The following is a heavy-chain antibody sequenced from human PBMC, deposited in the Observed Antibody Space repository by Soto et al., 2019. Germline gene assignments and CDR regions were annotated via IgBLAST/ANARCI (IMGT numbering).Heavy chain of an antibody. Sequence: PGESLKISCKGSGYSFTSYWISWVRQMPGKGLEWMGRIDPSDSYTNYSPSFQGHVTISADKSISTAYLQWSSLKASDTAMYYCARHPHDYGGRGNNWFDPWGQGTLVTVSS. CDR1: GYSFTSYW. D-gene: IGHD4-17*01. CDR3: ARHPHDYGGRGNNWFDP. V-gene: IGHV5-10-1*01. J-gene: IGHJ5*02. CDR2: IDPSDSYT.